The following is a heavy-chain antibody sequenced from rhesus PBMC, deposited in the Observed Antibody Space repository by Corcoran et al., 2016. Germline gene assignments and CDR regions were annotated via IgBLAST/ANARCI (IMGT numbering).Heavy chain of an antibody. CDR1: GYSITSGYD. CDR2: IYCGSGST. V-gene: IGHV4-76*01. J-gene: IGHJ4*01. CDR3: AGAGTIWSF. Sequence: QVQLQESGPGVVKPSETLSLTCAVSGYSITSGYDWSWIRQPPGTGLEWIGLIYCGSGSTHYNPFLKKRVTISEDTSKIQFSLKLSSVTAADTAVYYCAGAGTIWSFWGQGVLVTVSS. D-gene: IGHD1-1*01.